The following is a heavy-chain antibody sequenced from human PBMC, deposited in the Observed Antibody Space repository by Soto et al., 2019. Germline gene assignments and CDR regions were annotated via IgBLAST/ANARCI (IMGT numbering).Heavy chain of an antibody. D-gene: IGHD6-19*01. CDR1: GGSISSSSYY. CDR3: ARRPRYSSGWYDY. V-gene: IGHV4-39*01. Sequence: SETLSLTCTVSGGSISSSSYYWGWIRQPPGKGLEWIGSIYYSGSTYYNPSLKSRVTISVDTSKNQFSLKLSSVTAADTAVYYCARRPRYSSGWYDYWGQGTLVTVS. J-gene: IGHJ4*02. CDR2: IYYSGST.